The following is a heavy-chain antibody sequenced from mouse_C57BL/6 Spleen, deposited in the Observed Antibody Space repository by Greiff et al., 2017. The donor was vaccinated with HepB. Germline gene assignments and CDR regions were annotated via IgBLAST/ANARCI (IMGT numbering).Heavy chain of an antibody. D-gene: IGHD2-3*01. CDR3: ARRSYDASDY. CDR2: IDPSASYT. Sequence: QVQLQQPGAELVMPGASVKLSCKASGYTFTSYWMHWVKQRPGPGLEWIGEIDPSASYTNYSQKFKGKSTLTVDKSSSTAYMQLRSLTSGDSAVFYCARRSYDASDYWSQGTTLTVAS. V-gene: IGHV1-69*01. CDR1: GYTFTSYW. J-gene: IGHJ2*01.